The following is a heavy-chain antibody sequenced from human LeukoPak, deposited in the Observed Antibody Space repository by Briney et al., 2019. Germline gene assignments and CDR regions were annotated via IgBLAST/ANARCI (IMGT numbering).Heavy chain of an antibody. CDR2: IKQDGSEI. D-gene: IGHD2-2*01. V-gene: IGHV3-7*01. CDR1: GFTVSSNY. CDR3: ARGGYCSTTSCYSYYYGMDV. J-gene: IGHJ6*02. Sequence: PGGSLRLSCAASGFTVSSNYMSWVRQAPGKGLEWVASIKQDGSEIYYVDSVKGRFTISRDNAEKSLYLQMNSLRVEDTAVYYCARGGYCSTTSCYSYYYGMDVWGQGTTVTVSS.